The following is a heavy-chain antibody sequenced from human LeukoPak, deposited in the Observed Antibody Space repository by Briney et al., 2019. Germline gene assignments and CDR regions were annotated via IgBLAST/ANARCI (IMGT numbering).Heavy chain of an antibody. J-gene: IGHJ4*02. D-gene: IGHD5-24*01. CDR2: ISSNSADI. CDR3: ARDLQF. Sequence: PGGSLRLSCAASGFTFSTNTMNWVRQAPGKGLKWVSSISSNSADIYYADSVRGRFTISRDNVKKSLYLQMNSLRAEDTAVYYCARDLQFGGQGTLVTVSS. CDR1: GFTFSTNT. V-gene: IGHV3-21*01.